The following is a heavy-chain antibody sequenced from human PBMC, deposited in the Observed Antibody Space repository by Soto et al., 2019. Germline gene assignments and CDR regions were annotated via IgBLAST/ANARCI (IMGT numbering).Heavy chain of an antibody. CDR1: GGSISDYY. CDR2: IYSSGST. CDR3: ARGRVLGSKSSHY. Sequence: PSETLSLTCTVSGGSISDYYWSWIRQPPGKGLEWIGYIYSSGSTNYNPSLKSRVTISADTSKNQFSLRLTSVTAADTAVYYCARGRVLGSKSSHYWGQGTVVPVSS. J-gene: IGHJ4*02. V-gene: IGHV4-59*01. D-gene: IGHD2-2*01.